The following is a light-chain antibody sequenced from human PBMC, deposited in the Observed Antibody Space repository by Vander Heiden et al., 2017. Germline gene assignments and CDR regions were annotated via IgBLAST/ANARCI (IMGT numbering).Light chain of an antibody. J-gene: IGLJ3*02. CDR3: QSADSIGTYWV. CDR2: KDS. CDR1: ALPKQY. Sequence: SYELTQPPSVSVSPGQTARITCSGDALPKQYAYWYQQKPGQAPGLVIYKDSERPSGIPERFSGSSSGTTVTLTISGVQAEDEADYYCQSADSIGTYWVFGGGTKLTVL. V-gene: IGLV3-25*03.